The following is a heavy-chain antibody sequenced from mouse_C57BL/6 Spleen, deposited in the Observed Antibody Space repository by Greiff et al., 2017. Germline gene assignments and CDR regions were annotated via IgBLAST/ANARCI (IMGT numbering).Heavy chain of an antibody. V-gene: IGHV1-15*01. CDR1: GYTFTDYE. CDR2: IDPETGGT. D-gene: IGHD1-1*01. Sequence: QVQLQQSGAELVRPGASVTLSCKASGYTFTDYEMHWVKQTPVHGLEWIGAIDPETGGTAYNQKFKGKAILTADKSASTAYMELRSLTSEDSAVYYCTIFFYYYGSSDWGQGTTRTVSS. J-gene: IGHJ2*01. CDR3: TIFFYYYGSSD.